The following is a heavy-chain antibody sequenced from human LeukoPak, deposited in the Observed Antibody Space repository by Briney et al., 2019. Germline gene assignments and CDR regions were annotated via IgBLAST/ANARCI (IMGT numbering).Heavy chain of an antibody. CDR1: GGSFSGYY. V-gene: IGHV4-34*01. Sequence: SETLSLTCAVYGGSFSGYYWSWIRQPPGKGLEWIGEINHSGSTNYNPSLKSRVTISVDTSKNQFSPKLSSVTAADTAVYYCARAYCSSTSCYLDYWGQGTLVTVSS. CDR3: ARAYCSSTSCYLDY. CDR2: INHSGST. D-gene: IGHD2-2*01. J-gene: IGHJ4*02.